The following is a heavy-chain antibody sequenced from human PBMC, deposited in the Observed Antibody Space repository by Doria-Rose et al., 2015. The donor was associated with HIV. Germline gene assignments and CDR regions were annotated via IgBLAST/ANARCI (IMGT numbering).Heavy chain of an antibody. J-gene: IGHJ4*02. CDR3: ARGGGYDPGLY. D-gene: IGHD5-12*01. CDR2: IYYSGSA. Sequence: LSLNCTVSGDSISSSGFYWNWIRHLPGKGLEWIGYIYYSGSAYYNPSLKSRLTISVDTSKNQFSLALRSVTAADTAVYYCARGGGYDPGLYWGQGNLVTVSS. V-gene: IGHV4-31*03. CDR1: GDSISSSGFY.